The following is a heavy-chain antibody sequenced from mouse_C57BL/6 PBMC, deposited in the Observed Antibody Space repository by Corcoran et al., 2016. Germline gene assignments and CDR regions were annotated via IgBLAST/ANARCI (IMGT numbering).Heavy chain of an antibody. CDR1: GYTFTTYG. D-gene: IGHD2-4*01. J-gene: IGHJ3*01. V-gene: IGHV9-3*01. CDR2: INTYSGVP. Sequence: QIQLVRSGPELKKPGETVKISCKASGYTFTTYGMSWVKQAPGKGLKWMGWINTYSGVPTYADDFKGRFAFSLETSASTAYLQINNLKNEDTATYFCAYYDSFAYWGQGTLVTVSA. CDR3: AYYDSFAY.